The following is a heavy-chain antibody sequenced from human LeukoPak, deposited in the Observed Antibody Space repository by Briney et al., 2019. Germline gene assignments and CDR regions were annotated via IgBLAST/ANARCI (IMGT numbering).Heavy chain of an antibody. CDR2: INPSGGST. J-gene: IGHJ4*02. Sequence: ASVKVSCKASGYTFTSYYMHWVRQAPGQGLEWMGIINPSGGSTSYAQKFQGRVTMTRDMSTSTVYMELSSLRSEDTAVYYCARVRSQLVFDYWGQGTLVTVSS. CDR3: ARVRSQLVFDY. D-gene: IGHD6-6*01. V-gene: IGHV1-46*01. CDR1: GYTFTSYY.